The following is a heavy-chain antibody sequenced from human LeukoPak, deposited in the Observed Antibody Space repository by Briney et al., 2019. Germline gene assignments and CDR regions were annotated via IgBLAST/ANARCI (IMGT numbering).Heavy chain of an antibody. J-gene: IGHJ4*03. V-gene: IGHV3-33*01. D-gene: IGHD6-19*01. Sequence: GGSLRLSCAASGFTFSSYAMRWVRQAPGKGLEWVAVIWYDGSNKYYADSVKGRFTISRDHSKNTLYLQMKSLRAEDTAVYYCARELEIAVAGTLGNSGHGTLVTVSS. CDR2: IWYDGSNK. CDR1: GFTFSSYA. CDR3: ARELEIAVAGTLGN.